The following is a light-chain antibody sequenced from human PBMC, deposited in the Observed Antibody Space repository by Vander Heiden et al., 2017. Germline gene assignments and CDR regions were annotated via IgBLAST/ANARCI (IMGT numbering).Light chain of an antibody. Sequence: QSVLTKPPSASGTPGQRVTISCSGRSSNIGSNTVNWYQQLPGTAPKLLIYSNNQRPSGVPDRFSGSKSGTSASLAISGLQSEDEADYYCAAWDDSLNGLVFGGGTKLTVL. CDR2: SNN. V-gene: IGLV1-44*01. CDR1: SSNIGSNT. CDR3: AAWDDSLNGLV. J-gene: IGLJ2*01.